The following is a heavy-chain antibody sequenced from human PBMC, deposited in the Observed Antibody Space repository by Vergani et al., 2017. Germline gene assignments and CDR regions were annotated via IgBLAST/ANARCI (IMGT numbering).Heavy chain of an antibody. CDR2: ISSSSYI. CDR3: ARDPEDVAGTTFDY. CDR1: GFTFSSYS. V-gene: IGHV3-21*01. J-gene: IGHJ4*02. Sequence: EVQLVESGGGLVKPGGSLRLSCAASGFTFSSYSMNWVRQAPGKGLEWVSSISSSSYIYYADSVKGRFTISRDNAKNSLYLQMNSLRAEDTAVYYCARDPEDVAGTTFDYWGQGTLVTVSS. D-gene: IGHD6-19*01.